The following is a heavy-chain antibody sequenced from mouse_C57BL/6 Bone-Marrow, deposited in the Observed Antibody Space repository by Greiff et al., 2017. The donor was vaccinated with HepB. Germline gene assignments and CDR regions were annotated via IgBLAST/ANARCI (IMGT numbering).Heavy chain of an antibody. CDR1: GFTFSDYG. D-gene: IGHD2-4*01. V-gene: IGHV5-17*01. CDR2: ISSGSSTT. CDR3: AGHYYDYGFAY. Sequence: EVQLQESGGGLVKPGGSLKLSCAASGFTFSDYGMHWVRQAPEKGLEWVAYISSGSSTTDYADTVKGRFTISRDNAKNTLFLQMTSLRSEDTAMYYCAGHYYDYGFAYWGQGTLVTVSA. J-gene: IGHJ3*01.